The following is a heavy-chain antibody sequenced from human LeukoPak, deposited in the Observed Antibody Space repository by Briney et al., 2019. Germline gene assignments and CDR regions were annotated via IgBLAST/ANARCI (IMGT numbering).Heavy chain of an antibody. CDR1: GASMSTYY. D-gene: IGHD3-10*01. V-gene: IGHV4-59*12. J-gene: IGHJ5*02. CDR2: IYYSGST. Sequence: SETLSLTCTVSGASMSTYYWSWIRQPPGKGLEWIAYIYYSGSTNYNPSLKSRVTISVDTSKNQFSLKLSSVTAADTAVYYCARDPLVRGVIWKPYNWFDPWGQGTLVTVSS. CDR3: ARDPLVRGVIWKPYNWFDP.